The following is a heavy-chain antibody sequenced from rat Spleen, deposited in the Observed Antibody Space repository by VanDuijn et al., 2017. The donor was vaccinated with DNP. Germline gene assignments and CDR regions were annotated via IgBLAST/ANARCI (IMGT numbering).Heavy chain of an antibody. J-gene: IGHJ2*01. Sequence: EVQLVETGGDLVPPGRSLKLSCVASGFTFSDYNMAWVRQAPNKGLEWVATIIYDGNKAFYRDSVKGRFTISRDNAKSTLYLQMDSLRSEDTATYYCATEDYGYPFAYWGQGVMVTVSS. CDR2: IIYDGNKA. CDR3: ATEDYGYPFAY. V-gene: IGHV5S10*01. D-gene: IGHD1-6*01. CDR1: GFTFSDYN.